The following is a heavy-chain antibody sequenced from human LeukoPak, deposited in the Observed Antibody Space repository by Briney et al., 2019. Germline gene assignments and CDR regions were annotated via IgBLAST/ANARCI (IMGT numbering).Heavy chain of an antibody. CDR2: ISSSSSYI. CDR1: GFTFSSFS. V-gene: IGHV3-21*01. J-gene: IGHJ4*02. D-gene: IGHD6-6*01. CDR3: ARDFGGSSSGY. Sequence: GGSLRLSCAASGFTFSSFSMNWVRQAPGKGLEWVSSISSSSSYIYYADSVKGRFTISRDNAKNSLYLQMNGLRAEDTAVYYCARDFGGSSSGYWGQGTLVTVSS.